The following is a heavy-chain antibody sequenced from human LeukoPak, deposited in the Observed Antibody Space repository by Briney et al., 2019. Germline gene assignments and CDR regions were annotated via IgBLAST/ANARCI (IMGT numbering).Heavy chain of an antibody. CDR2: IKQDGSEE. V-gene: IGHV3-7*01. Sequence: GGSLRLSCAASGFTFSSYWMSWVRQAPGKGLEWVANIKQDGSEEYYVDSVKGRFTISRDNAKNSLYLQMNSLRAEDTAVYYCARDIAAAGYLFDYWGQGTLVTVSS. CDR1: GFTFSSYW. D-gene: IGHD6-13*01. J-gene: IGHJ4*02. CDR3: ARDIAAAGYLFDY.